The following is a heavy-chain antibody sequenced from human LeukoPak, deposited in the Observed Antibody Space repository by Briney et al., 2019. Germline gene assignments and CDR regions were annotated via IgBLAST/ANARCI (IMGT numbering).Heavy chain of an antibody. J-gene: IGHJ5*02. D-gene: IGHD3-10*01. CDR2: IYYSGST. Sequence: PSETLSLTCTVSGGSVSSYNWTWIRQPAGMGLEWIGYIYYSGSTNYNPSLKSRVTISVDTSKNQFSLKLSSVTAADTAVYYCARTPGFGDNWFDPWGQGTLVTVSS. CDR3: ARTPGFGDNWFDP. CDR1: GGSVSSYN. V-gene: IGHV4-59*02.